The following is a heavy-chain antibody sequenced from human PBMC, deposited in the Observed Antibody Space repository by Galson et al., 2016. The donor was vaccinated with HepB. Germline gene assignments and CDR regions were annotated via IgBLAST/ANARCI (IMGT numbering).Heavy chain of an antibody. Sequence: QSGAEVKKPGESLKISCKGSGYSFTSYWIGWVRQMPGKGLEWMGIIYPGDSDTRYSPSFQGQVTISADKSISTACLQWSSLKASATAMYYCARLGVGFWSGYYYGYYFDYWGQGTLVTVSS. V-gene: IGHV5-51*01. J-gene: IGHJ4*02. CDR1: GYSFTSYW. CDR2: IYPGDSDT. CDR3: ARLGVGFWSGYYYGYYFDY. D-gene: IGHD3-3*01.